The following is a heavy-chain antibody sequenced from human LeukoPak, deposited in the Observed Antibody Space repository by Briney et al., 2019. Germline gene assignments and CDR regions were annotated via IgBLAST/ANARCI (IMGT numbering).Heavy chain of an antibody. CDR2: MYYSGSA. J-gene: IGHJ4*02. CDR3: ARELFDSSGYSLFDF. D-gene: IGHD3-22*01. V-gene: IGHV4-59*01. Sequence: SSETLSLTCTVSAGSISSYYWTWIRQSPGKGLEWIGHMYYSGSANSNPSLEGRVTISADTSNNQFSLKLSSVTSADTAVYYCARELFDSSGYSLFDFWGQGTLVTVSS. CDR1: AGSISSYY.